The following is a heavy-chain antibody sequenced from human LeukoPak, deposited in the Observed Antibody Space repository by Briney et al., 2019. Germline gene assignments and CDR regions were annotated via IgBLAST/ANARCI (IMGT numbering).Heavy chain of an antibody. CDR1: GDSISSYD. CDR3: AREDKWNQSVFDY. V-gene: IGHV4-4*07. D-gene: IGHD1-20*01. Sequence: SETLSLTCTVSGDSISSYDWSWIRQPAGKGLEWIGRIYTSGSTNYNPSLKSRVTMSVDTSKNQFSLKLSSVTAADTAVYYCAREDKWNQSVFDYWGQGTPVTVSS. CDR2: IYTSGST. J-gene: IGHJ4*02.